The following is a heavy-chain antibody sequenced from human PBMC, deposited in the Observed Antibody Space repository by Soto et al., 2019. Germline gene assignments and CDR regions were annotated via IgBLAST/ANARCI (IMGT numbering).Heavy chain of an antibody. D-gene: IGHD6-19*01. CDR3: ARVGSSGWQYYFDY. Sequence: ASVKVSCKASGYTFTSYAMHWVRQAPGQRLEWMGWINAGNGNTKYSQKFQGRVTITRDTSASTAYMELSSLRSEDTAVYYCARVGSSGWQYYFDYWGQGTLVTVSS. V-gene: IGHV1-3*01. J-gene: IGHJ4*02. CDR1: GYTFTSYA. CDR2: INAGNGNT.